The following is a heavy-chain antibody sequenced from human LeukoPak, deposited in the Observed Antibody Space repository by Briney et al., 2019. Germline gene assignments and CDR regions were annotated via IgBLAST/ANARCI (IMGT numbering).Heavy chain of an antibody. CDR1: GGTFSSYA. CDR2: IIPIFGTA. CDR3: PREGGDYGGWFDP. D-gene: IGHD4-17*01. J-gene: IGHJ5*02. Sequence: GASVKVSCKASGGTFSSYAISWVRQAPGQGLEWMGGIIPIFGTANYAQKFQGRVTITTDESTSTAYMELSSLRSEDTAVYYCPREGGDYGGWFDPWGQGTLVTVSS. V-gene: IGHV1-69*05.